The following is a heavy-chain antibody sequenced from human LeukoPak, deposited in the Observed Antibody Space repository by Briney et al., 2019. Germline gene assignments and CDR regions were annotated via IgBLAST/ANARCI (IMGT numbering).Heavy chain of an antibody. V-gene: IGHV4-59*01. CDR1: GGSISSYY. Sequence: SETLSLTCTVSGGSISSYYWSWIRQPPGKGLEWIGYIYYSGSTNYNPSLKSRVTISVDTSKNQFSLKLSSVTAADTAVYYCARGTYHDFWSGYSDAFDIWGQGTVVTVSS. J-gene: IGHJ3*02. CDR2: IYYSGST. CDR3: ARGTYHDFWSGYSDAFDI. D-gene: IGHD3-3*01.